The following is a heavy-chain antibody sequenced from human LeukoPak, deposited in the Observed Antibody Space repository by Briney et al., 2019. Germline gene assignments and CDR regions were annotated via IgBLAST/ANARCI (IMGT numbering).Heavy chain of an antibody. D-gene: IGHD2-2*01. CDR1: GGTFSSYA. CDR2: ISYDGSNK. CDR3: ARDHFVVVVPAAHYYYYYGMDV. J-gene: IGHJ6*02. Sequence: SCKASGGTFSSYAMHWVRQAPGKGLEWVAVISYDGSNKYYADSVKGRFTISRDNSKNTLYLQMNSLRAEDTAVYYCARDHFVVVVPAAHYYYYYGMDVWGQGTTVTVSS. V-gene: IGHV3-30-3*01.